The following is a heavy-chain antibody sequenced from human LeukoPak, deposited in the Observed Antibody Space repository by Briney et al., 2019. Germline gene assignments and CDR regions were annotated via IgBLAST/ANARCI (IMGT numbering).Heavy chain of an antibody. D-gene: IGHD6-6*01. J-gene: IGHJ4*02. CDR1: GFTFSSYS. CDR3: ARGPYTSSNYFDY. CDR2: ISNTGSTI. Sequence: PGGSLRLSCAASGFTFSSYSMNWVRQAPGKGLEWGSYISNTGSTIYYADSVRGRFTISSDNAKNSLYLQMNNLRAEDAAVYYCARGPYTSSNYFDYWGQGTLVTVSS. V-gene: IGHV3-48*01.